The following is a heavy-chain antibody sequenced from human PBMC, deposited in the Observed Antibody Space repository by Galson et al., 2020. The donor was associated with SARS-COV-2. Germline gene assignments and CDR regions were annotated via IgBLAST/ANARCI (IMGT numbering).Heavy chain of an antibody. D-gene: IGHD1-26*01. V-gene: IGHV4-61*01. Sequence: ASETLSLTCTLSGASVHSGSFYWSWIRQPPGKGLEWIGYVFHNGITNYNPSLESRVTISIDTSKDQFSLNLRSVTAADTAKYYCARDRSGSHDAFEIWGQGPMVTVSS. J-gene: IGHJ3*02. CDR1: GASVHSGSFY. CDR2: VFHNGIT. CDR3: ARDRSGSHDAFEI.